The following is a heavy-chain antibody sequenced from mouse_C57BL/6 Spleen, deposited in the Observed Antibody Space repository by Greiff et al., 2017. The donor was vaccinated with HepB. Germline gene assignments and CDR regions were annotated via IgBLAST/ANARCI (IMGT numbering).Heavy chain of an antibody. CDR3: ARRYYGGYFDV. Sequence: DVMLVESEGGLVQPGSSMKLSCTASGFTFSDYYMAWVRQVPEKGLEWVANINYDGSSTYYLDSLKSRFIISRDNAKNILYLQMSSLKSEDTATYYCARRYYGGYFDVWGTGTTVTVSS. CDR1: GFTFSDYY. CDR2: INYDGSST. J-gene: IGHJ1*03. V-gene: IGHV5-16*01. D-gene: IGHD1-1*01.